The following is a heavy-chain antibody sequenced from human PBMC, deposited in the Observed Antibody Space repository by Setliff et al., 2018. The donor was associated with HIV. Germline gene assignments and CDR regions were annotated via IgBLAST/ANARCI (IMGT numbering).Heavy chain of an antibody. D-gene: IGHD5-12*01. CDR1: GYSFTNYW. V-gene: IGHV5-51*01. J-gene: IGHJ4*02. Sequence: GESLKISCGGSGYSFTNYWIGWVRQMPGKGLQYIGIIYPSDSDTRYSPSLQRQATLSADKSTSTVYLELTNLKASDSGVYYCARRGYSGFEGAWFDDWGQGTLVTVSS. CDR3: ARRGYSGFEGAWFDD. CDR2: IYPSDSDT.